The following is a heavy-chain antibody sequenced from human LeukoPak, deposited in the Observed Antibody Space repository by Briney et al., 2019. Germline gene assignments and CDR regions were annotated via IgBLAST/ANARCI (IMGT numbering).Heavy chain of an antibody. D-gene: IGHD1-26*01. CDR2: ISGSGGST. Sequence: GGSLRLSCAASGFTFSSSAMSWVRQAPGKGLEWVSTISGSGGSTYYTGSVKGRFTISRDNSKNALYLQMNSLSAEDTATYYCAKDLGWDKSRWGQGTLVTVSS. CDR1: GFTFSSSA. J-gene: IGHJ4*02. V-gene: IGHV3-23*01. CDR3: AKDLGWDKSR.